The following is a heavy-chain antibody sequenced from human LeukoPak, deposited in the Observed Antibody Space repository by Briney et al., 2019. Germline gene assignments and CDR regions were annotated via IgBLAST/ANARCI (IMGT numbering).Heavy chain of an antibody. V-gene: IGHV1-8*03. CDR1: GYTFTNYD. CDR3: ARDGDYYGSGNFDY. Sequence: ASVKVSCKASGYTFTNYDINWVRQATGQGLEWMGWMNPNSGNTGYAQKFQGRVTITRDTSISTAYMDLSSLRSEDTAVYYCARDGDYYGSGNFDYWGQGTLVTVSS. J-gene: IGHJ4*02. CDR2: MNPNSGNT. D-gene: IGHD3-10*01.